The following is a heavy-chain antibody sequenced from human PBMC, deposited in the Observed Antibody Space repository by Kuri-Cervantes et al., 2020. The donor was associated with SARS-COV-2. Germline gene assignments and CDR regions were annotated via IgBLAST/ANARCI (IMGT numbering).Heavy chain of an antibody. CDR1: GFTFSSYW. CDR3: ARVARTYSSEGYFQH. D-gene: IGHD6-25*01. J-gene: IGHJ1*01. V-gene: IGHV3-7*01. Sequence: GESLKISCAASGFTFSSYWMSWVRQAPGKGLEWVANIKQDGSEKYYVDSVKGRFTISRDNAKNSLYLQMNSLRAEDTAVYYCARVARTYSSEGYFQHWGQGTLVTVSS. CDR2: IKQDGSEK.